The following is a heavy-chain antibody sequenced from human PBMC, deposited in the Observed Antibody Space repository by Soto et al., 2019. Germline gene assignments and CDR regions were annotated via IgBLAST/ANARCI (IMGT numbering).Heavy chain of an antibody. Sequence: SETLSLTCNVSGGSIGSYYWNWLRQPAGKGLEWIGYVYYTGSTNYSPSLEGRATISVDSSKKQVSLNLRSVTAADSATYYCARVIKYHYGMDVWGQGIPVTVSS. CDR1: GGSIGSYY. J-gene: IGHJ6*02. CDR3: ARVIKYHYGMDV. CDR2: VYYTGST. V-gene: IGHV4-59*01. D-gene: IGHD3-22*01.